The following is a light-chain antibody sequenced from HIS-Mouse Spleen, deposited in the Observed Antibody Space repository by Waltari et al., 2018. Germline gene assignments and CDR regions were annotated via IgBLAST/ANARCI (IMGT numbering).Light chain of an antibody. CDR2: EDS. CDR1: ALPKKY. V-gene: IGLV3-10*01. Sequence: SYELTQPPPVSVSPGQTARITCSGDALPKKYAYGYQQKSGQAPVLVIYEDSKRPSGIPERFSGSSSGTMATLTISGAQVEDEADYYCYSTDSSGNHRVFGGGTKLTVL. J-gene: IGLJ2*01. CDR3: YSTDSSGNHRV.